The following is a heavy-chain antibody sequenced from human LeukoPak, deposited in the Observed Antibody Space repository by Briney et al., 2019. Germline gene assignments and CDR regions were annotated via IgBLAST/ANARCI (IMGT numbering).Heavy chain of an antibody. V-gene: IGHV3-30*18. CDR2: ISYAANYK. CDR1: GFTFSNYG. Sequence: GGSLRLSCAASGFTFSNYGMHWVRQAPGKGLEWVAVISYAANYKYYADSVKGRFTISRDNSKNTLYLQMNSLRGEDTAVYYCAKDLEGMRPYDHYGMDVWGQGTTVTVSS. CDR3: AKDLEGMRPYDHYGMDV. D-gene: IGHD5-24*01. J-gene: IGHJ6*02.